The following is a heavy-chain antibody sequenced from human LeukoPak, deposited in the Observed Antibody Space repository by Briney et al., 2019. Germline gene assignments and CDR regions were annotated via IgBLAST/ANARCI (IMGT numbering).Heavy chain of an antibody. D-gene: IGHD6-13*01. V-gene: IGHV4-39*01. Sequence: SETLSLTCTVSSGSISGSAYYWGWIRQPPGKGLEWIGSFYYSGNTYYKPSLKGRVTISVDTSKNQFSLNLSSVTAADTAVYYCARGFAAAGQYYFDYWGQGTLVTVSS. CDR2: FYYSGNT. J-gene: IGHJ4*02. CDR3: ARGFAAAGQYYFDY. CDR1: SGSISGSAYY.